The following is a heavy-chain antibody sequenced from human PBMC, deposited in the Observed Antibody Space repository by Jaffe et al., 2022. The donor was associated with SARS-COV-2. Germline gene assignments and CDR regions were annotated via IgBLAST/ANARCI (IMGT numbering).Heavy chain of an antibody. Sequence: QVQLQESGPGLVKPSQTLSLTCSVSGGSVSSGTYYWNWIRQPAGKGLEWIGRIYISGNTNYNPSLKSRVTMSVDTSKNQFSLNLTSVTAADTAVYFCARRDIVVGLDAFDIWGQGTMVTVSS. D-gene: IGHD2-21*01. J-gene: IGHJ3*02. CDR2: IYISGNT. V-gene: IGHV4-61*02. CDR3: ARRDIVVGLDAFDI. CDR1: GGSVSSGTYY.